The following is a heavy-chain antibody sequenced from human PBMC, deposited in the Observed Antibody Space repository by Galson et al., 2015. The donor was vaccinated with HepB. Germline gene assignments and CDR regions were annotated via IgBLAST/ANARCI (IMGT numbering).Heavy chain of an antibody. V-gene: IGHV4-4*07. CDR2: IYTSGST. CDR1: GGSISSYY. D-gene: IGHD3-3*01. J-gene: IGHJ4*02. CDR3: ARGQTPYDFWSGYISLFFDY. Sequence: TLSLTCTVSGGSISSYYWSWIRQPAGKGLEWIGRIYTSGSTNYNPSLKSRVTMSVDTSKNQFSLKLSSVTAADTAVYYCARGQTPYDFWSGYISLFFDYWGQGTLVTVSS.